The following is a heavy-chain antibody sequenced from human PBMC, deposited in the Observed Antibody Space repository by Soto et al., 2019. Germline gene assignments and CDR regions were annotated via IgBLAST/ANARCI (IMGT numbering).Heavy chain of an antibody. D-gene: IGHD2-21*02. J-gene: IGHJ4*02. CDR3: ARGGHVVVVTAALDY. V-gene: IGHV1-46*01. CDR2: VNASGGHP. Sequence: QVQLMQSGAEVKKSGASVKVSCKASGDTFTNYYIHWVRQAAGQGLERMGTVNASGGHPTYAQHCLGRVTMTRDTSTSTLYMELTSLTSTHPAVYYRARGGHVVVVTAALDYWGQGTLVTVSS. CDR1: GDTFTNYY.